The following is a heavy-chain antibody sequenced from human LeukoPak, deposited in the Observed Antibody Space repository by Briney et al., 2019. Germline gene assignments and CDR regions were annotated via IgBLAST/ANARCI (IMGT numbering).Heavy chain of an antibody. CDR2: INWIGGST. CDR1: GFTLGDYG. J-gene: IGHJ6*03. Sequence: GRTLRLSRAASGFTLGDYGMSGVRQAPGRGRGWVSGINWIGGSTGYADLVEGRFTISRDNAKNPLYLQMNSLRAEDTALYYRARVAIAAAGRAGFYYYYYFMDVWGKGPTVTVSS. D-gene: IGHD6-13*01. CDR3: ARVAIAAAGRAGFYYYYYFMDV. V-gene: IGHV3-20*04.